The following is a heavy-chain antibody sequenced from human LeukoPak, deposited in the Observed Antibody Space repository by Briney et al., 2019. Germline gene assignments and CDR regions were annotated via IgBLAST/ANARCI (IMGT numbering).Heavy chain of an antibody. V-gene: IGHV4-38-2*02. CDR2: IHSGESP. D-gene: IGHD3-10*01. CDR1: GYSISSGYF. Sequence: SETLSLTCTVSGYSISSGYFWGWIRQPPGKGLEWIAIIHSGESPYYSPSLESRVTMAIDTSKNQLSLKLNSVTAADTAVYYCARTGSITMALNDYWGQGTLVTVSS. J-gene: IGHJ4*02. CDR3: ARTGSITMALNDY.